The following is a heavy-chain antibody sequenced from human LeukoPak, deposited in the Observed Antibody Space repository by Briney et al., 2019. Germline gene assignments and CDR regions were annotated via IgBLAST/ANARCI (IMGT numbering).Heavy chain of an antibody. CDR1: GYTFTSYY. Sequence: GASVKVSCKASGYTFTSYYMHWVRQAPGQGLEWMGIINPSGGSTNYAQKFQGRVTMTRDTSTSTVYMELSSLRSEDTAVYYCAREGPARYCSGGSCYGVYSPNWFDPWGQGTLVTVSS. CDR2: INPSGGST. V-gene: IGHV1-46*03. CDR3: AREGPARYCSGGSCYGVYSPNWFDP. J-gene: IGHJ5*02. D-gene: IGHD2-15*01.